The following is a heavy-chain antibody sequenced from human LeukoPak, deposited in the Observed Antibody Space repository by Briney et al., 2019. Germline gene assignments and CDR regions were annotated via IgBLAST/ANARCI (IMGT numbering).Heavy chain of an antibody. Sequence: SETLSLTCAVYGGFFSGYYWSWIRQSPGKGLEWIGEINHSGSTNHNPSLKSRVTISVDTSKNQFSLKLSSVTAADTAVYYCASKSYYYMDVWGKGTTVTISS. CDR2: INHSGST. J-gene: IGHJ6*03. CDR1: GGFFSGYY. CDR3: ASKSYYYMDV. V-gene: IGHV4-34*01.